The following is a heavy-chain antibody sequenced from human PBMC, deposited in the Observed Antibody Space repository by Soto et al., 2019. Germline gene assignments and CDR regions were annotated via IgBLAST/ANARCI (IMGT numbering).Heavy chain of an antibody. D-gene: IGHD6-13*01. J-gene: IGHJ4*02. CDR2: ISWNSGSI. V-gene: IGHV3-9*01. Sequence: SLKISCAASGFTFDDYAMHWVRQAPGKGLEWVSGISWNSGSIGYADAVKGRFTISRDNAKNSLYLQMNSLRAEDTALYYCAKDIEVASSSWYYFDYWGQGTLVTVSS. CDR3: AKDIEVASSSWYYFDY. CDR1: GFTFDDYA.